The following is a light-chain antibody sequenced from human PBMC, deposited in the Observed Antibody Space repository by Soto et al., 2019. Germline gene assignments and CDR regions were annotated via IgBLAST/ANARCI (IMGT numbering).Light chain of an antibody. V-gene: IGKV3-20*01. CDR1: QSVSRSY. CDR3: QQYGSSPWT. Sequence: EIVLTQSPGTLSLSPGERATLSCRASQSVSRSYLAWDHQKPGQPPSLLIYVESSRATGIPDRFSGSGSGTDFTLTISSLEPEDCAVYYCQQYGSSPWTVGQGTKVQIK. CDR2: VES. J-gene: IGKJ1*01.